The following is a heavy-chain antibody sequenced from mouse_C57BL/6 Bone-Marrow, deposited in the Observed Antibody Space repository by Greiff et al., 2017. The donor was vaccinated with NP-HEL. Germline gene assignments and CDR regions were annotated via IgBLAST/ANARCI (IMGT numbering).Heavy chain of an antibody. Sequence: LQESGAELVRPGASVTLSCKASGYTFTDYEMHWVKQTPVHGLEWIGAIDPETGGTAYNQKFKGKAILTADKSSSTAYMELRSLTSEDSAVYYWTRFSSRSYYFDYWGQGTTLTVSS. V-gene: IGHV1-15*01. CDR1: GYTFTDYE. D-gene: IGHD1-1*01. CDR3: TRFSSRSYYFDY. CDR2: IDPETGGT. J-gene: IGHJ2*01.